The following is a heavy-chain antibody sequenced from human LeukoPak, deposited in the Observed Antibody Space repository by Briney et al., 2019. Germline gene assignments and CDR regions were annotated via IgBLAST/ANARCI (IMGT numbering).Heavy chain of an antibody. V-gene: IGHV1-69*13. CDR3: ARESLLRDYYDSSGYYYFDY. CDR2: IIPIFGTA. J-gene: IGHJ4*02. D-gene: IGHD3-22*01. Sequence: SVKVSCKASGGTFSSYAISWVRQAPGQGLEWMGGIIPIFGTANYARKFQGRVTITADESTSTAYMELSSLRSEDTAVYYCARESLLRDYYDSSGYYYFDYWGQGTLVTVSS. CDR1: GGTFSSYA.